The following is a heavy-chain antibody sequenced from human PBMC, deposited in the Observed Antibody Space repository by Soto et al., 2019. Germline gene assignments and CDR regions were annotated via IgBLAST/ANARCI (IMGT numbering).Heavy chain of an antibody. CDR2: ISGDGGST. Sequence: EVQLLESGGGLVQPGGSLRLSCAASGFTFSSYAKSWVRQAPGKGLEWVSTISGDGGSTYYADSVKGRFTISRDDSKNPVYLQLNSLRAEDTAVYYCARDLWFGELSPEDYWGQGTLVTVSS. D-gene: IGHD3-10*01. CDR3: ARDLWFGELSPEDY. CDR1: GFTFSSYA. J-gene: IGHJ4*02. V-gene: IGHV3-23*01.